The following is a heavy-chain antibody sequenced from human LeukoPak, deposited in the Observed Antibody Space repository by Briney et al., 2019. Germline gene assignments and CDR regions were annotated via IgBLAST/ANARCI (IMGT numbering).Heavy chain of an antibody. Sequence: SETLSLTCTVSGGSISGSYWNWIRQPPGKGLEWIGNIYNSGTTDYNPSLKSRVTISLDTSKNQISLKLSSVTAADTAVYFCARDKGPYWYFDLWGRGTLVTVSS. CDR2: IYNSGTT. CDR1: GGSISGSY. J-gene: IGHJ2*01. CDR3: ARDKGPYWYFDL. V-gene: IGHV4-59*01.